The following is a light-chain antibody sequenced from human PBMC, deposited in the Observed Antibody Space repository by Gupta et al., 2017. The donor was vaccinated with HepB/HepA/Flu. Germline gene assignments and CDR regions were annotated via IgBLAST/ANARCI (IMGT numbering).Light chain of an antibody. CDR2: EVS. V-gene: IGLV2-23*02. Sequence: QSALTQPASVSGSPGQSITISCTGTSSDVGSYNLVSWYQQHSGKAPKLMIYEVSKRPSGVSNRFAGCKSGNTASLTISGLQAEDEADYYCCAYAGSSTVVFGGGTKLTVL. CDR3: CAYAGSSTVV. J-gene: IGLJ2*01. CDR1: SSDVGSYNL.